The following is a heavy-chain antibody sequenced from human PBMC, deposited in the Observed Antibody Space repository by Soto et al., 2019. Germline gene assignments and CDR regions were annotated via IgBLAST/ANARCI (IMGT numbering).Heavy chain of an antibody. D-gene: IGHD3-3*01. CDR2: IYHSGST. CDR1: SGSISSSNW. Sequence: PSETLSLTCAVSSGSISSSNWWSWVRQPPGKGLEWIGEIYHSGSTNYNPSLKSRVTISVDKSKNQFSLKLSSVTAADTAVYYCARESRDDFRSGCYFDYWGQGTLVTVSS. CDR3: ARESRDDFRSGCYFDY. J-gene: IGHJ4*02. V-gene: IGHV4-4*02.